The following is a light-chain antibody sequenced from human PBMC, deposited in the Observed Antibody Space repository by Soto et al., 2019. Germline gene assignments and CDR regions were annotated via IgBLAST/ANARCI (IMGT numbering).Light chain of an antibody. CDR3: QEYHNWPPFT. Sequence: EIVMTQSPATLSVSPGEIDTLSGRTSQSLSSNLSWYQHKPGQAPRLLIFVASSRATGVPAWFSGSGSGTEFTLTYCSLQTEDTAVYYCQEYHNWPPFTCGQGTKLDI. CDR1: QSLSSN. J-gene: IGKJ2*01. V-gene: IGKV3-15*01. CDR2: VAS.